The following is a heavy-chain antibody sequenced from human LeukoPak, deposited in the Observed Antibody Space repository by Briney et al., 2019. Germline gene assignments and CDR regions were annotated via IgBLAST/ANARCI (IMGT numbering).Heavy chain of an antibody. CDR1: GGSFSGYY. CDR3: ARASVRVVPAAMAFSRSYGYGDYYYYMDV. J-gene: IGHJ6*03. D-gene: IGHD2-2*01. CDR2: INHSGST. Sequence: SETLSLTCAVYGGSFSGYYWSWIRQPPGKGLEWIGEINHSGSTNYNPSLKSRVTISVDTSKNQFSLKLSSVTAADTAVYYCARASVRVVPAAMAFSRSYGYGDYYYYMDVWGKGTTVTVSS. V-gene: IGHV4-34*01.